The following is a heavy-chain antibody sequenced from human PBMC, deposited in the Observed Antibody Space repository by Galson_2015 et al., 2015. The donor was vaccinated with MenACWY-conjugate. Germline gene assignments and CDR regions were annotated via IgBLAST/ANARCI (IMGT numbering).Heavy chain of an antibody. J-gene: IGHJ6*03. CDR3: TTHKPDSWGGLLFHFYMDV. CDR2: IKSQTDGGRI. V-gene: IGHV3-15*01. D-gene: IGHD2-21*01. Sequence: SLRLSCAGSAFTFSNAYMSWVRQAPGKGLEWVGRIKSQTDGGRIDYAAPVKGRSTISRGDSKNTLYLQMNSLKIEDTAVYYCTTHKPDSWGGLLFHFYMDVWGKGTTVTVSS. CDR1: AFTFSNAY.